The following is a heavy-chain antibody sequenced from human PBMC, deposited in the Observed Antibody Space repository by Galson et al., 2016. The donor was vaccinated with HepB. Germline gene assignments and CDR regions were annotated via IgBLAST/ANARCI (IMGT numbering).Heavy chain of an antibody. D-gene: IGHD3-3*01. Sequence: SETLSLTCTVSGGSISSYYWTWIRQPPGKGLEWIGYIYYSGSTNYNPSLKSRVTISVDTSKNQFSLNQRSLTAADTAVYYGARSQVRVVDWLRSQGHERFDYGGQGTLVTVSS. J-gene: IGHJ4*02. CDR2: IYYSGST. CDR3: ARSQVRVVDWLRSQGHERFDY. V-gene: IGHV4-59*01. CDR1: GGSISSYY.